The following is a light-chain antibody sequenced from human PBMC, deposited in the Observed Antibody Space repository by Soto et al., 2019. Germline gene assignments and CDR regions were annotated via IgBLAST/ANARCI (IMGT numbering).Light chain of an antibody. Sequence: QSVLTQPPSVSAAAGQTVTISCSGSGSNIGGKYVSWSQQVPGAVPNLLIYYDNRRPSGIPDRFSASKSGTSATLGITGLQTGDEADYYYGTWATSLGGGLFGGGTKLTVL. J-gene: IGLJ2*01. CDR1: GSNIGGKY. CDR2: YDN. CDR3: GTWATSLGGGL. V-gene: IGLV1-51*01.